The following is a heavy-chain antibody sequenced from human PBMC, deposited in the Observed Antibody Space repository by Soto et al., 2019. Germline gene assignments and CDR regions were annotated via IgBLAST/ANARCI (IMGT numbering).Heavy chain of an antibody. CDR2: IIPIFGTA. D-gene: IGHD3-22*01. CDR3: ARDMKFYYDSSGQAVQYYYGMDV. CDR1: GGTFSSYA. Sequence: SVKVSCKASGGTFSSYAISWVRQAPGQGLEWMGGIIPIFGTANYAQKFQGRVTITADESTSTAYMELSSLRSEDTAVYYCARDMKFYYDSSGQAVQYYYGMDVWGQGTTVTVSS. J-gene: IGHJ6*02. V-gene: IGHV1-69*13.